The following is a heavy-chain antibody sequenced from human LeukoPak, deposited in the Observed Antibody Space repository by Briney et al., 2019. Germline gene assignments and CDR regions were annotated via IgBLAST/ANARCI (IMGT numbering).Heavy chain of an antibody. J-gene: IGHJ4*02. V-gene: IGHV3-30*18. Sequence: PGGSLRLSCAASGFTFSSYGMHWVRQAPGRGLEGVAVISYDVINKFYVQSVKGRFTISRGNSKNTLYLQMNSLRAEDTAVYCCAKSRVEIYGGNSLNNWGQGTLVTVSS. CDR3: AKSRVEIYGGNSLNN. CDR2: ISYDVINK. CDR1: GFTFSSYG. D-gene: IGHD4-23*01.